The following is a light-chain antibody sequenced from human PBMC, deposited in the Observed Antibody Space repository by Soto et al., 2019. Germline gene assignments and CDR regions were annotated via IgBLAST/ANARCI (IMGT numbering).Light chain of an antibody. V-gene: IGLV2-8*01. Sequence: QSALTQPPSASGSPGQSVTISCTGTSNDVGGYNYVSWFQQHPGKVPQLMIYEVSKRPSGVPDRFSGSKSGNTASLSVSGLQAEDEADYFFSSYAGNYVVVFGGGTKLTGL. CDR1: SNDVGGYNY. J-gene: IGLJ2*01. CDR2: EVS. CDR3: SSYAGNYVVV.